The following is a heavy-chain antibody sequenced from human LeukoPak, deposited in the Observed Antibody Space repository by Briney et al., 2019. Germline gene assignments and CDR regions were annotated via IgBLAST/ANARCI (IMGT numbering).Heavy chain of an antibody. D-gene: IGHD6-13*01. CDR3: ARDHKSSSWYSD. J-gene: IGHJ4*02. CDR2: INPSCGST. Sequence: ASVKVSCKASGYTFTSYYMHWVRQAPGQGLEGMGIINPSCGSTSYAQKFQARVTMTRDTSTSTAYMELSRLRSDDTAVYYCARDHKSSSWYSDWGQGTLVTVSS. CDR1: GYTFTSYY. V-gene: IGHV1-46*01.